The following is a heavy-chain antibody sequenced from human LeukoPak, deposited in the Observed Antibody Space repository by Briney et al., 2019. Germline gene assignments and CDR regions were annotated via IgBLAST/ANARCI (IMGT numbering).Heavy chain of an antibody. D-gene: IGHD1-7*01. J-gene: IGHJ4*02. V-gene: IGHV4-31*03. Sequence: SQTLSLTCTVSGDSISSGVYYWGWIRQHPGMRLEWMGYIYYSGTAYYNPSLRSRIIISVDTSKSQFSLKLSSVTAADTAVYYCARLEVQGDSPAGHWGQGTLVTVSS. CDR3: ARLEVQGDSPAGH. CDR1: GDSISSGVYY. CDR2: IYYSGTA.